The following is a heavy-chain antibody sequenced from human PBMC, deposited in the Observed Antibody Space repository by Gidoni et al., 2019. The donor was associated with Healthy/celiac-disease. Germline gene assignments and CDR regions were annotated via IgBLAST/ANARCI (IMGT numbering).Heavy chain of an antibody. J-gene: IGHJ4*02. CDR1: DGSISSSSCY. CDR2: NYYSGST. D-gene: IGHD5-12*01. V-gene: IGHV4-39*07. Sequence: QQQLHQSDPVLGKPAEPLALPCPVSDGSISSSSCYWGWIRQPPGKGLEWIGSNYYSGSTYYNPSLNSRVTISLDTSKNQFSLYLSSVTAADTAVYYCARVGHVDIVATVDYWGQGTLVTVSS. CDR3: ARVGHVDIVATVDY.